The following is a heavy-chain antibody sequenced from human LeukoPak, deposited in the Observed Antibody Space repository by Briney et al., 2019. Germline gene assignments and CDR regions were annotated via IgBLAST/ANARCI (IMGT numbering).Heavy chain of an antibody. Sequence: GESLKISCKGSGYSFTSYWIGWVPQMPGKDLEWMGIIYPGDSDTRYSPSFQGQVTISADKSICAAYLQWSSLKASDTAMYYCARLPTSGYEWGGIDYWGQGTLVTVSS. CDR3: ARLPTSGYEWGGIDY. D-gene: IGHD5-12*01. CDR1: GYSFTSYW. V-gene: IGHV5-51*01. J-gene: IGHJ4*02. CDR2: IYPGDSDT.